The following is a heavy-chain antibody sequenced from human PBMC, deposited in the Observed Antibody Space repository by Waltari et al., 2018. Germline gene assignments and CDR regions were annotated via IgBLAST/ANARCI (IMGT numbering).Heavy chain of an antibody. J-gene: IGHJ4*02. CDR3: ARAARYTIFGVTTTVPPPTLRY. D-gene: IGHD3-3*01. CDR2: INPNRGGT. V-gene: IGHV1-2*02. CDR1: GYTFTGYY. Sequence: QVQLVQSGAEVKKPGASVKVSCKASGYTFTGYYLHWVRQAPGQGLEWMGWINPNRGGTNDARELQGRVTTTRDTSISTGYMGLSRLRSDDTAVYYCARAARYTIFGVTTTVPPPTLRYWGQGTLVTVCS.